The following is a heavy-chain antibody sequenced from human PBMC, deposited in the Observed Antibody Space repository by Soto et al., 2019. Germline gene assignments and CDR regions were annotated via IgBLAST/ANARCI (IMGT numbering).Heavy chain of an antibody. D-gene: IGHD2-2*02. Sequence: VGSLRLSCAASGSISTTTPLSWVRQAPGKGLEWVSTISGRGTNTYYADSVKGRFIISRDNLKNTVNLQMNGLGVEDTAIYYCATTFRYLHNWGQGPSVTGSS. J-gene: IGHJ4*02. CDR1: GSISTTTP. V-gene: IGHV3-23*01. CDR3: ATTFRYLHN. CDR2: ISGRGTNT.